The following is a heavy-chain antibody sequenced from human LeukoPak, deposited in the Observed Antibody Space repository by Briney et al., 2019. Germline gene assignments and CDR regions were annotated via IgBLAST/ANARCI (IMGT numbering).Heavy chain of an antibody. Sequence: GASVKVSCKASGYTFTNYYMHWVRQAPGQGLEWVGVINPSGGTTSYAQKFQGRVTMTRDTSTSTVYMELSSLRSEDTAVYYCASADSTTPYSHYFDYWGQGTLVTVSS. J-gene: IGHJ4*02. V-gene: IGHV1-46*01. D-gene: IGHD2/OR15-2a*01. CDR3: ASADSTTPYSHYFDY. CDR1: GYTFTNYY. CDR2: INPSGGTT.